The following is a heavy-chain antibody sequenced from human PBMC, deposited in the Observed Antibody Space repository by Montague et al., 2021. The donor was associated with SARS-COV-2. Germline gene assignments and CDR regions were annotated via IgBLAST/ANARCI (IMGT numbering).Heavy chain of an antibody. CDR3: ARHPPRYRYFYYLDV. J-gene: IGHJ6*03. CDR1: GGSISSYY. V-gene: IGHV4-59*01. CDR2: LYYSGST. Sequence: SETLSLTCTVSGGSISSYYWCWIRQPPGKGLEWIGYLYYSGSTNYNPSXXSRVTISVDTSKNQFSLRLNSVTAADTAVCYCARHPPRYRYFYYLDVWGKGTTVTVSS. D-gene: IGHD1-1*01.